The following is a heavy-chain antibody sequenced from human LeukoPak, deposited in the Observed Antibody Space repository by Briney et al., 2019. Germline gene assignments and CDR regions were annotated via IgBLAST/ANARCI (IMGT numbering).Heavy chain of an antibody. D-gene: IGHD3-10*01. CDR3: ASTMVRGVKVDY. V-gene: IGHV3-23*01. CDR2: ISGSGGST. CDR1: GFTFSSYG. Sequence: PGGSLRLSCAASGFTFSSYGMHWVRQAPGKGLEWVSGISGSGGSTYYADSVKGRFTISRDNSKNTLYLQMNSLRAEDTAVYYCASTMVRGVKVDYWGQGTLVTVSS. J-gene: IGHJ4*02.